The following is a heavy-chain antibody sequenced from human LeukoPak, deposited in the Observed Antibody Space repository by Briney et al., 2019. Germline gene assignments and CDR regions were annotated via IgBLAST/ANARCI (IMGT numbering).Heavy chain of an antibody. CDR1: GYTFTDYY. D-gene: IGHD3-22*01. CDR3: ARVKGPSYYDSSGYPPDY. V-gene: IGHV1-2*02. Sequence: ASVTVSCKASGYTFTDYYMHWVRQAPGQGLEWMGWINPNSGGTNYAQKFQGRVTMTRDTSISTAYMELSRLRSDDTAVYYCARVKGPSYYDSSGYPPDYWGQGTLVTVSS. J-gene: IGHJ4*02. CDR2: INPNSGGT.